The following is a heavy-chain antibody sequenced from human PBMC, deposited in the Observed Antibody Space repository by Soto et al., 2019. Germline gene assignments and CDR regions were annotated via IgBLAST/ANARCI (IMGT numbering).Heavy chain of an antibody. CDR3: ARGRRLELSYYYYYGMDV. Sequence: ASVKVSCKASGYTFTSYAMHWVRQAPGQRLEWMGWINAGNGNTKYSQKFQGRVTITRDTSASTAYMELSSLRSEDTAVYYCARGRRLELSYYYYYGMDVWGQGTTVTVS. D-gene: IGHD1-7*01. CDR1: GYTFTSYA. J-gene: IGHJ6*02. V-gene: IGHV1-3*01. CDR2: INAGNGNT.